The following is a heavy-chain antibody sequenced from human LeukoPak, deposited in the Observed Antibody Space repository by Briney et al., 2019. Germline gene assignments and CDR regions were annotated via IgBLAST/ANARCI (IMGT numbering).Heavy chain of an antibody. D-gene: IGHD6-13*01. CDR2: IYYSGST. CDR1: GGSISSYY. J-gene: IGHJ5*02. CDR3: ARHSSSRYSSSWHVQSANNWFDP. V-gene: IGHV4-59*01. Sequence: PSETLSLTCTVSGGSISSYYWSWLRQPPGKGLEWIGYIYYSGSTNYNPSLKSRVTISVDTSKNQFSLKLSSVTAADTAVYYCARHSSSRYSSSWHVQSANNWFDPWGQGTLVTVSS.